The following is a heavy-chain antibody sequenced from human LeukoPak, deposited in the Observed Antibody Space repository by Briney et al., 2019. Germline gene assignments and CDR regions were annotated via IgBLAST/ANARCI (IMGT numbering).Heavy chain of an antibody. V-gene: IGHV4-59*01. D-gene: IGHD6-19*01. CDR2: IYYSGST. CDR3: ARDRIAVAGTGYYYGMDV. Sequence: SETLSLTCTVSGGSISSYYWSWIRQPPGKGLEWIGYIYYSGSTNYNPSLKSQVTISVDTSKNQFSLKLSSVTAADTAVYYCARDRIAVAGTGYYYGMDVWGQGTTVTVSS. CDR1: GGSISSYY. J-gene: IGHJ6*02.